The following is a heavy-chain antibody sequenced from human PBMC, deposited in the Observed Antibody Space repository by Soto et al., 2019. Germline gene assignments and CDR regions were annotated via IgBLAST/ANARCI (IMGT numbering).Heavy chain of an antibody. D-gene: IGHD3-22*01. J-gene: IGHJ4*02. CDR3: ASQHYYDSSGYYVVY. V-gene: IGHV4-30-2*03. Sequence: SDTLSLTCAVSGGSISSGGYSWSWIRQPPGKGLEWIGYIYHSGSTYYDSSLKSRVTISIDTSKNQFSLKLTSVTATDTAVYYCASQHYYDSSGYYVVYWGQGTLVTVSS. CDR2: IYHSGST. CDR1: GGSISSGGYS.